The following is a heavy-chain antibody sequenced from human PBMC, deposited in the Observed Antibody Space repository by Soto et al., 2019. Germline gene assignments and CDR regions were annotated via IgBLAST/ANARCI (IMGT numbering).Heavy chain of an antibody. CDR3: AKGDYYDSSGGISFDY. Sequence: GGSLRLSCATSGFTFSSYAMSWVRQAPGKGLEWVSAISGSGGSTYYADSVKGRFTISRDNSKNTLYLQMNSLRAEDTAVYYCAKGDYYDSSGGISFDYWGQGTLVTVSS. CDR2: ISGSGGST. V-gene: IGHV3-23*01. D-gene: IGHD3-22*01. J-gene: IGHJ4*02. CDR1: GFTFSSYA.